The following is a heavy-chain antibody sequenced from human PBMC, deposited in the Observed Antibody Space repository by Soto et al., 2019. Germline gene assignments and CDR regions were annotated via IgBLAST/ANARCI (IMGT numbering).Heavy chain of an antibody. CDR1: GGSISSGDYY. V-gene: IGHV4-31*03. CDR2: IYYSGST. J-gene: IGHJ6*02. D-gene: IGHD6-6*01. Sequence: PSETLSLPSPLSGGSISSGDYYCSWIRQNPGKGREWIGYIYYSGSTYYNPSLKSRVTISVDTSKNQFSLKLSSVTAADTAVYYCARVAGSIAARPGYYYYYGMDVWGQGTTVTVSS. CDR3: ARVAGSIAARPGYYYYYGMDV.